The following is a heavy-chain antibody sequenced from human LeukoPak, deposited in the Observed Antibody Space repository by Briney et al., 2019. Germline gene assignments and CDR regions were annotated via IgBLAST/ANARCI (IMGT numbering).Heavy chain of an antibody. CDR1: GFTVSSYV. V-gene: IGHV3-23*01. CDR3: ARAVEMATIDY. D-gene: IGHD5-24*01. Sequence: GGSLRLSCAASGFTVSSYVMSWVRQAPRKGLEWVSAISGSGGSTYYAASVKGRFTISRDTSKNTLYLQMNSLRAEDAAIYYCARAVEMATIDYWGQGTLVTVSS. CDR2: ISGSGGST. J-gene: IGHJ4*02.